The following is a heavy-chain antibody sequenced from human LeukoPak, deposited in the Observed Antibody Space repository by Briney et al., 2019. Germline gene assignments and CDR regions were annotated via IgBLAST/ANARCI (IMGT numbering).Heavy chain of an antibody. CDR2: IYSSGST. J-gene: IGHJ3*02. Sequence: PSETLSLTCTVSGGSITTSSYYWGWIRQPPGKGLEWIGCIYSSGSTNYSPSLKSRVTISVDTSKNQFSLKLYSVTAADTAVYYCARRYSGYGNAFDIWGQGTMVTVSS. CDR3: ARRYSGYGNAFDI. CDR1: GGSITTSSYY. D-gene: IGHD5-12*01. V-gene: IGHV4-39*07.